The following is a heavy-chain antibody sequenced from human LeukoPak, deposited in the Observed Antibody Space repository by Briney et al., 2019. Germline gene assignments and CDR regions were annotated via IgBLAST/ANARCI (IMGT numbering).Heavy chain of an antibody. Sequence: SETLPLTCTVSGGSISTYYWTWIRQPPGKGLEWIGNIYYSGSTNYNPSLKSRVTISVDVSRNQFSLKLTSVTAADTALYYCARGTRGYGSGSYYYYGMDVWGQGTTVTVSS. CDR1: GGSISTYY. D-gene: IGHD3-10*01. V-gene: IGHV4-59*01. J-gene: IGHJ6*02. CDR3: ARGTRGYGSGSYYYYGMDV. CDR2: IYYSGST.